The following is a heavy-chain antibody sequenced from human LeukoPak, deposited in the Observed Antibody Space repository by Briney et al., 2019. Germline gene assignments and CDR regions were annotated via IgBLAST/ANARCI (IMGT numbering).Heavy chain of an antibody. V-gene: IGHV4-59*12. D-gene: IGHD3-10*01. CDR2: IYYSGST. CDR3: ARKRITMVRGVIPRGAFDI. J-gene: IGHJ3*02. CDR1: GGSISSYY. Sequence: SETLSLTCTVSGGSISSYYWSWIRQPPGKGLEWIGYIYYSGSTNYNPSLKSRVTISVDASKNQFSLKLSSVTAADTAVYYCARKRITMVRGVIPRGAFDIWGQGTMVTVSS.